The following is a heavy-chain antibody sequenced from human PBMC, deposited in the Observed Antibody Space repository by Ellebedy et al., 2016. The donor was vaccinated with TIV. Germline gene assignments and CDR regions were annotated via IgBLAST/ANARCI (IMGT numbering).Heavy chain of an antibody. Sequence: GESLKISCAVSGFPFSSYNMNWIRQAPGKGLEWVSAVNSVSTSMFYADSVKGRLTVSRDNAKNTLYLQMNSLRADDTGVYYCATDEGVSYDSWGQGTLVTVSS. V-gene: IGHV3-21*01. CDR1: GFPFSSYN. J-gene: IGHJ4*02. CDR3: ATDEGVSYDS. CDR2: VNSVSTSM. D-gene: IGHD2-8*01.